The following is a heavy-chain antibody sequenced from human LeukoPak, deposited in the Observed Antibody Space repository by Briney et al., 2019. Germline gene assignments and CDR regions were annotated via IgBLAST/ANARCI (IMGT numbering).Heavy chain of an antibody. CDR3: ARVEPGAFDI. Sequence: PSETLSLTCTVSGYSISSGYYWGWIRQPPGKGLEWIGSIYHSGSTYYNPSLKSRVTVSVDTSKNQFSLKLSSVTAADTAVYYCARVEPGAFDIWGQGTMVTVSS. J-gene: IGHJ3*02. CDR2: IYHSGST. V-gene: IGHV4-38-2*02. CDR1: GYSISSGYY. D-gene: IGHD1-26*01.